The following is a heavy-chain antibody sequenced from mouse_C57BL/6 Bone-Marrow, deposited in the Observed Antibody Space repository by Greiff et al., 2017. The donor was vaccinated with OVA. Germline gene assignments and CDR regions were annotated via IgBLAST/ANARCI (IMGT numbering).Heavy chain of an antibody. CDR3: ARGRICLSY. CDR2: IYPGDGDT. J-gene: IGHJ2*01. D-gene: IGHD6-1*01. Sequence: VQLQQSGPELVKPGASVKISCKASGYAFSSSWMNWVKQRPGKGLEWIGRIYPGDGDTNYNGKFKGKATLTADKSSSTAYMQLSSLTSEDSAVYFCARGRICLSYWGQGTTLTVSS. V-gene: IGHV1-82*01. CDR1: GYAFSSSW.